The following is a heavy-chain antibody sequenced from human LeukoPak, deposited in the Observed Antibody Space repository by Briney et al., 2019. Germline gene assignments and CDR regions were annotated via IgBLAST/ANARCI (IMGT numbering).Heavy chain of an antibody. J-gene: IGHJ4*02. V-gene: IGHV3-48*01. CDR2: ISSGSSTI. CDR3: ASSKGPLDY. Sequence: GGSLRLSCAASGFTFSTYSMNWVRQAPGKGLEWVSYISSGSSTIYYADSVKGRFTISRDNAKNSLSLQMNSLRADDTAVYYCASSKGPLDYWGQGTLVTVSS. CDR1: GFTFSTYS.